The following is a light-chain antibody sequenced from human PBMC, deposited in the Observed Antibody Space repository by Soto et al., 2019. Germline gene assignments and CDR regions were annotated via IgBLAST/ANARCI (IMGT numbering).Light chain of an antibody. CDR3: SSYTSSSTLDV. CDR2: EVS. CDR1: SSDVGGYNY. J-gene: IGLJ1*01. V-gene: IGLV2-14*01. Sequence: QSALTQPASVSGSPGQSITISCTGTSSDVGGYNYVSWYQQHTGKAPKLMIYEVSNRPSGVSNRFSGSKSGNTASLSISGLQAEDEADCYCSSYTSSSTLDVFGTGTKVTVL.